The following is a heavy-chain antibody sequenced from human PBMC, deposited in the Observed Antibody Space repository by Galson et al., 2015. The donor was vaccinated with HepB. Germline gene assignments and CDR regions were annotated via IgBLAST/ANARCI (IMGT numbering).Heavy chain of an antibody. Sequence: QSGAAVKKPGESLRISCTGSGYSFTSYWISWVRQMPGKGLEWMGRIVPSDSYTHYSPSFQGHVTISADKSISTAYLQWGSLKASDTAMYYCARRSGWESTWAFEIWGQGTMVTVSS. J-gene: IGHJ3*02. V-gene: IGHV5-10-1*01. CDR2: IVPSDSYT. CDR1: GYSFTSYW. CDR3: ARRSGWESTWAFEI. D-gene: IGHD6-19*01.